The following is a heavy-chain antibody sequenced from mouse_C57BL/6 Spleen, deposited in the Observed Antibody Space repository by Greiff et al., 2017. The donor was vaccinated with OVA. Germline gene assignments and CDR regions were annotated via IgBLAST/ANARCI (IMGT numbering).Heavy chain of an antibody. CDR2: INPNNGGT. J-gene: IGHJ3*01. CDR1: GYTFTDYY. CDR3: ARSFDYDQGFAY. Sequence: EVQLQQSGPELVKPGASVKISCKASGYTFTDYYMNWVKQSHGKSLEWIGDINPNNGGTSYNQKFKGKATLTVDKSSSTVYMELRSLTSEDSAVYYCARSFDYDQGFAYWGQGTLVTVSA. D-gene: IGHD2-4*01. V-gene: IGHV1-26*01.